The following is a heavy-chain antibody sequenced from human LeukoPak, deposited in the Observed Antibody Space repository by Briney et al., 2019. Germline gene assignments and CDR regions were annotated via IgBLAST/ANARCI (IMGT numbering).Heavy chain of an antibody. CDR1: GFTFSSYA. Sequence: GGSLRLSCAASGFTFSSYAMSWVRQAPGKGLEWVSSISGSGGSTNYADSVKGRFTISRDNSKNTLYLQMNSLRAEDTAVYYCAKDDYSNSYYFDYWGQGTLVTVSS. CDR3: AKDDYSNSYYFDY. CDR2: ISGSGGST. V-gene: IGHV3-23*01. D-gene: IGHD4-11*01. J-gene: IGHJ4*02.